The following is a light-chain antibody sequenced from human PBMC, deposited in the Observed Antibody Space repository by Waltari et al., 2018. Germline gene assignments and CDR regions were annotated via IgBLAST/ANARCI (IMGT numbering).Light chain of an antibody. V-gene: IGKV3-20*01. CDR2: GTS. CDR1: QSVSSSY. J-gene: IGKJ5*01. CDR3: QQYGSLIT. Sequence: EIVLTQSPGTLSLSPGERATLSCRASQSVSSSYVACYQQKPGQAPRLLMYGTSSRATGIPDRISGSGSGTDFTLTISRVEPEDFAVYYCQQYGSLITFGQGTRLEIK.